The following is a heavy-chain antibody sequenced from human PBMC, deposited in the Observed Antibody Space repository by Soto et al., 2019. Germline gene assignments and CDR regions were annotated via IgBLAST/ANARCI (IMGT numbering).Heavy chain of an antibody. CDR3: ARQYYDFWSGYYSDNWFDP. CDR1: GGSISSSSYY. Sequence: PSETLSLTCTVSGGSISSSSYYWGWIRQPPGKRLEWIGSIYYSGSTYYNPSLKSRVTISVDTSKNQFSLKLSSVTAADTAVYYCARQYYDFWSGYYSDNWFDPWGQGTLVTVSS. V-gene: IGHV4-39*01. D-gene: IGHD3-3*01. J-gene: IGHJ5*02. CDR2: IYYSGST.